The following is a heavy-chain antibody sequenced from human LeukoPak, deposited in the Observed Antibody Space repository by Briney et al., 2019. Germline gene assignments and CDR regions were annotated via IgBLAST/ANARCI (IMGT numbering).Heavy chain of an antibody. CDR1: GGSISRYY. Sequence: SETLSLTCTVSGGSISRYYWSWIRQPAGKGLEWIGRIYTSGSTNYNPSLKSRVTISVDKSKNQFSLKLSSVTAADTAVYYCARAGVAVAGSYYFDYWGQGTLVTVSS. CDR3: ARAGVAVAGSYYFDY. CDR2: IYTSGST. J-gene: IGHJ4*02. V-gene: IGHV4-4*07. D-gene: IGHD6-19*01.